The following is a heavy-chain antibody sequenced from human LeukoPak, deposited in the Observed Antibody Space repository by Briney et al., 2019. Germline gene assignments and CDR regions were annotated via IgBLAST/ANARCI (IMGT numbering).Heavy chain of an antibody. Sequence: SETLSLTCTVSHGSIRSTSHYWGWIRQSPGKGLEWIGSIFHTGSSFYNPSLESRITISVDTSKNQFSLKLSSVTAADTAVYYCAGLIRPGWFDPWGQGTLVTVSS. J-gene: IGHJ5*02. CDR2: IFHTGSS. CDR3: AGLIRPGWFDP. D-gene: IGHD1-14*01. CDR1: HGSIRSTSHY. V-gene: IGHV4-39*01.